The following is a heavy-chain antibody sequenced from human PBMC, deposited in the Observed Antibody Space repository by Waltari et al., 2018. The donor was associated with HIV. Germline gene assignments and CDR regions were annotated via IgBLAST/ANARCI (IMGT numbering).Heavy chain of an antibody. CDR3: ARGNYYDSSGYYWNYYYYGMDV. CDR1: GVSISSSY. Sequence: QVQLQESGPGLVKPSETLSLTCTVSGVSISSSYWSRIRPPPGQGLEWIGYIYYSGSTNYNPSLKSRVTISVDTSKNQFSLKLSSVTAADTAVYYCARGNYYDSSGYYWNYYYYGMDVWGQGTTVTVSS. V-gene: IGHV4-59*01. J-gene: IGHJ6*02. D-gene: IGHD3-22*01. CDR2: IYYSGST.